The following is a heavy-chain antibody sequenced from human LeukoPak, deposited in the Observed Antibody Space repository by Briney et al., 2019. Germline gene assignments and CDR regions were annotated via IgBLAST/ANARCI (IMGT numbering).Heavy chain of an antibody. CDR3: ARYGGNSAFYWYFDL. V-gene: IGHV4-59*01. D-gene: IGHD4-23*01. Sequence: SETLSLTCAVSDGSISSSYWSWIRQPPGKGLEWTGYIYYSGSTDYNPSLKSRVTISVDTSKNQFSLKLSSVTAADTAVYYCARYGGNSAFYWYFDLWGRGTLVTVSS. J-gene: IGHJ2*01. CDR2: IYYSGST. CDR1: DGSISSSY.